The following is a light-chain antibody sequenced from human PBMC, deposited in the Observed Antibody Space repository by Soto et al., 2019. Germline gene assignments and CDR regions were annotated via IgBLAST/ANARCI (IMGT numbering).Light chain of an antibody. Sequence: QSALTQPPSASGSPGQSVTISCTGTSTDVGAYNYVSWYQQRPGKAPKLMIFEVTKRPSGVPDRFSGSKSGNTASMTVSGVQADDEADYYCAAWDDSLNGRVFGTGTKVTVL. J-gene: IGLJ1*01. V-gene: IGLV2-8*01. CDR2: EVT. CDR3: AAWDDSLNGRV. CDR1: STDVGAYNY.